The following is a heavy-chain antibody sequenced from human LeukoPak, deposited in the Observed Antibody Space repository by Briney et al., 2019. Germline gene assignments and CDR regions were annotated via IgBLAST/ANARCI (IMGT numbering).Heavy chain of an antibody. J-gene: IGHJ4*02. V-gene: IGHV3-30*02. CDR2: IRYDGSNK. D-gene: IGHD1-26*01. CDR1: GFTLSSYG. Sequence: GGSLRLSCAASGFTLSSYGIHWVRQAPGKGLEWGAFIRYDGSNKYYADSVKGRFTISRDNSKNTLYLQMNSLRAEDTAVYYCAKDQEWEQYYFDYWGQGTLVTVSS. CDR3: AKDQEWEQYYFDY.